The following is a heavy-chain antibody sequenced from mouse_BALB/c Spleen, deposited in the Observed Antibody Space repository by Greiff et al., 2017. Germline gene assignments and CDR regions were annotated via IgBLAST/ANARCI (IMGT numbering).Heavy chain of an antibody. V-gene: IGHV1-5*01. J-gene: IGHJ4*01. CDR1: GYTFTSYW. CDR2: IYPGNSDT. CDR3: TRCGSSGYVDYAMDY. Sequence: EVQLQQSGTVLARPGASVKMSCKASGYTFTSYWMHWVKQRPGQGLEWIGAIYPGNSDTSYNQKFKGKAKLTAVTSTSTAYMQLSSPTSEDSAVYYCTRCGSSGYVDYAMDYWGQGTSVTVSS. D-gene: IGHD3-1*01.